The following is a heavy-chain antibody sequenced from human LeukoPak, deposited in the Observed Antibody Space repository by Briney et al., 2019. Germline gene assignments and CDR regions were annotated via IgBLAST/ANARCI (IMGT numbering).Heavy chain of an antibody. D-gene: IGHD6-19*01. Sequence: SETLSLTCTVSGXSISSYYWSWIRQPPGKGLEWIGYIYDSGTTNYSPSLKSRVTISVDTSKNQISLKLSSVTAADTAVYYCARLTSGWYLDYWGQGTLVTVSS. J-gene: IGHJ4*02. V-gene: IGHV4-59*08. CDR2: IYDSGTT. CDR3: ARLTSGWYLDY. CDR1: GXSISSYY.